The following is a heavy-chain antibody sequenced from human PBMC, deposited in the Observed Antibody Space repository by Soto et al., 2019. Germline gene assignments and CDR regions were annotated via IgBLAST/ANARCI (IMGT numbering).Heavy chain of an antibody. CDR1: GYTFTHYA. CDR3: ARQGASRILRDTFEI. J-gene: IGHJ3*02. V-gene: IGHV1-3*04. Sequence: VQLVQSGAEVKQPGASVKVSCKSSGYTFTHYAMHWVRQAPGQGLEWLGWINTDNGNTAFSQKFQGRVSITMDTSPSTAYVELSSLISEDTAVYYCARQGASRILRDTFEIWGQGTVVTVAS. D-gene: IGHD2-8*01. CDR2: INTDNGNT.